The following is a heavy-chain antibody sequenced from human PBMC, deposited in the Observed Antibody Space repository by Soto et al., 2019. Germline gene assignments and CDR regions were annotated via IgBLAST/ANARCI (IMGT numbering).Heavy chain of an antibody. CDR1: GFTFSSYW. CDR2: IKSDGSGT. V-gene: IGHV3-74*01. D-gene: IGHD3-22*01. Sequence: EVQLVESGGGLVQPGGSLTLSCAASGFTFSSYWMHWVRQAPGKGLVWVARIKSDGSGTIYADSVKGRLTISRDNARNPLYRQKKGLGAEDPAVYFCARGGCDYYDGNGYLGRHWGQGSLVTVSS. CDR3: ARGGCDYYDGNGYLGRH. J-gene: IGHJ4*02.